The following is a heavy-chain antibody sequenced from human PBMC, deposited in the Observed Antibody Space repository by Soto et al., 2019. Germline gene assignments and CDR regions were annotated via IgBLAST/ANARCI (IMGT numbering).Heavy chain of an antibody. CDR1: GYTFTSYG. V-gene: IGHV1-18*01. D-gene: IGHD3-3*01. Sequence: QVQLVQSGAEVKKPGASVKVSCKASGYTFTSYGISWVRQAPGQGLEWMGWISAYNGNTNYAQKLQGRVTMTTDTPTRAADMELRSLRSDDTAVYYCARDQCSSTTACAYNIKGHYDFWSGYPDFDYWGQGTLVTVSS. J-gene: IGHJ4*02. CDR3: ARDQCSSTTACAYNIKGHYDFWSGYPDFDY. CDR2: ISAYNGNT.